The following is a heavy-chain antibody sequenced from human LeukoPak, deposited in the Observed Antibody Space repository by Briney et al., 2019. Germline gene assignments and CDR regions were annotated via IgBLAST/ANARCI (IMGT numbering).Heavy chain of an antibody. CDR3: AKAGIGADGAGSLCEY. Sequence: GGSLTLSCAASGFTFSDYAMGWFRQAPGKGLEWVSTASYYVGKQYHADSVRGRFTVSRDNSRNAVSLQMSSLRVEDTGIYYCAKAGIGADGAGSLCEYWGQGTLVTVSS. D-gene: IGHD1-1*01. CDR2: ASYYVGKQ. CDR1: GFTFSDYA. J-gene: IGHJ4*02. V-gene: IGHV3-23*01.